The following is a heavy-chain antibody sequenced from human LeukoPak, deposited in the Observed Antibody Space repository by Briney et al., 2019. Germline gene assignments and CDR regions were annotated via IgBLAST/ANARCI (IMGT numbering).Heavy chain of an antibody. CDR3: AELGITMIGGV. CDR2: INNSGGST. V-gene: IGHV3-23*01. Sequence: GGSLRLSCAASGFTFSSYAMNWVRQAPGKGLAWVSGINNSGGSTYYADSVKGRFTISRDNAKNSLYLQMNSLRAEDTAVYYCAELGITMIGGVWGKGTTVTISS. D-gene: IGHD3-10*02. CDR1: GFTFSSYA. J-gene: IGHJ6*04.